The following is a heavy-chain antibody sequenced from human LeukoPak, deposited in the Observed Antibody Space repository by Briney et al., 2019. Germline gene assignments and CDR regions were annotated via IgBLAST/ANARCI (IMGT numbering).Heavy chain of an antibody. J-gene: IGHJ4*02. CDR2: FDPEDGET. Sequence: ASVKVSCKVSGYTLTELSMHWVRQAPGKGLEWMGGFDPEDGETIYAQKFQGRVTMTEDTSTDTAYMGLSSLRSEDTAVYYCAIGAYGGNPNDYWGQGTLVTVSS. D-gene: IGHD4-23*01. CDR3: AIGAYGGNPNDY. V-gene: IGHV1-24*01. CDR1: GYTLTELS.